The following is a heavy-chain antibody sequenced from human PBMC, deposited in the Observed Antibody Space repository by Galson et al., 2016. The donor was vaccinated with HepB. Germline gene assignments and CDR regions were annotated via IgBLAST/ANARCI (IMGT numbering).Heavy chain of an antibody. V-gene: IGHV3-23*01. CDR1: RFTFSSYS. D-gene: IGHD1-26*01. CDR3: AKSLIVGPTMNWYFDL. CDR2: IGYRGDGT. J-gene: IGHJ2*01. Sequence: SLRLSCAASRFTFSSYSMSWVRQAPGKGLEWVSSIGYRGDGTDYAESVKGRFTISRDNSKNTLYLQMNSLRAEDTAVYYCAKSLIVGPTMNWYFDLWGRGTLVTVSS.